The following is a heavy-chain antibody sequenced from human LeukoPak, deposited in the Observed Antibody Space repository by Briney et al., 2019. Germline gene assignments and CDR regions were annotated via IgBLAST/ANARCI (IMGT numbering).Heavy chain of an antibody. CDR3: SXEXRGYYVAY. V-gene: IGHV3-30*01. CDR1: GFTFSSYA. D-gene: IGHD3-22*01. J-gene: IGHJ4*02. CDR2: ISYDGSDK. Sequence: GGSLRLSCAASGFTFSSYAMQWVRQAPGKGLEWVTLISYDGSDKYYADSVQGRFTISRDNSKNTLYLQMNSLRAEDTAVYYCSXEXRGYYVAYWGQGTLVTVSS.